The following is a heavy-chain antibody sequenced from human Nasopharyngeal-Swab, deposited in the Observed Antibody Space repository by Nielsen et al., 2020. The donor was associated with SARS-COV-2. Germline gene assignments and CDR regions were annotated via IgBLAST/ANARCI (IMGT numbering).Heavy chain of an antibody. CDR3: AHNRIGYYYYMDV. CDR1: GFTFSSYG. CDR2: ISYDGSNK. V-gene: IGHV3-30*03. D-gene: IGHD1-1*01. J-gene: IGHJ6*03. Sequence: GGSLRLSCASSGFTFSSYGMHWVRQAPGKGLEWVAVISYDGSNKYNADSVKGRFTISRDNSKNTLYLQMNSLRAEDTAVYYCAHNRIGYYYYMDVWGKGTTVTVSS.